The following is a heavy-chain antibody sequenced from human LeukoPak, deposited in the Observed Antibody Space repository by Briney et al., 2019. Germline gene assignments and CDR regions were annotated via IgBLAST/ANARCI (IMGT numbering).Heavy chain of an antibody. Sequence: GGSLRLSCAASGFTFSSYGMHWVRQAPGKGLEWVAVIWYDGSNKYYADSVKGRFTISRDNSKNTLYLQMNSLRAEDTAVYYCARRKDSNRAYYYYGMDVWGQGTTATVSS. CDR2: IWYDGSNK. J-gene: IGHJ6*02. V-gene: IGHV3-33*01. CDR1: GFTFSSYG. CDR3: ARRKDSNRAYYYYGMDV. D-gene: IGHD1-14*01.